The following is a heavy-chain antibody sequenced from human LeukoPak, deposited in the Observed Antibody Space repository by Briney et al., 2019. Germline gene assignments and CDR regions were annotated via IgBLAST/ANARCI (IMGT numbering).Heavy chain of an antibody. V-gene: IGHV4-59*01. Sequence: PSETLSLTCIVSGGSISSNYWSWIRQSPGKGLEWIGHIHYSGTTNYNPSLKSRITISLDTSKNRFSLKVKSVTAADTAVYYCARGALTGPWGQGILVSVSS. CDR1: GGSISSNY. J-gene: IGHJ5*02. CDR3: ARGALTGP. D-gene: IGHD1-14*01. CDR2: IHYSGTT.